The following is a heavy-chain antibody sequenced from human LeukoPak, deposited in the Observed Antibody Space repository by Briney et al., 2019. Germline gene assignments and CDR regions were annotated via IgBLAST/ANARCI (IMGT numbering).Heavy chain of an antibody. CDR3: ARSSSSGWFWGESFDY. CDR1: GYTFTSYY. J-gene: IGHJ4*02. CDR2: ISAYNGNT. D-gene: IGHD6-19*01. V-gene: IGHV1-18*04. Sequence: ASVKVSCKASGYTFTSYYMHWVRQAPGQGLEWMGWISAYNGNTNYAQKLQGRVTMTTDTSTSTAYMELRSLRSDDTAVYYCARSSSSGWFWGESFDYWGQGTLVTVSS.